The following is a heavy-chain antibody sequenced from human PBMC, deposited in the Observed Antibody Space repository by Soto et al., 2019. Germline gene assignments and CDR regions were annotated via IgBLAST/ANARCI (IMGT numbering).Heavy chain of an antibody. Sequence: LSLTCTVSGGSISSYYWSWIRQPPGKGLEWIGYIYYSGSTNYNPSLKSRVTISVDTSKNQFSLKLSSVTAADTAVYYCARDVPAARIFEPWGQGALVTVSS. D-gene: IGHD6-6*01. CDR2: IYYSGST. CDR3: ARDVPAARIFEP. J-gene: IGHJ5*02. V-gene: IGHV4-59*01. CDR1: GGSISSYY.